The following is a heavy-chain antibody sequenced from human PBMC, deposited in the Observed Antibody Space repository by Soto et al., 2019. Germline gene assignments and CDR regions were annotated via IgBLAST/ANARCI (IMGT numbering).Heavy chain of an antibody. J-gene: IGHJ4*02. V-gene: IGHV3-23*01. CDR3: AKDRGGAVAGTDFDY. Sequence: GGSLRLSCAASGFTFSSYAMSWVRQAPGKGLEWVSAISGSGGSTYYADSVKGWFTISRDNSKNTLYLQMNSLRAEDTAVYYCAKDRGGAVAGTDFDYWGQGTLVTVSS. CDR2: ISGSGGST. CDR1: GFTFSSYA. D-gene: IGHD6-19*01.